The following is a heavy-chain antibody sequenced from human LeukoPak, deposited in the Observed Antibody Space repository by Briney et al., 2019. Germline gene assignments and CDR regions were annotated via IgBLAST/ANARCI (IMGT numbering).Heavy chain of an antibody. CDR2: ISTSSSYI. Sequence: GGSLRLSCAASGFTFSAYWMHWVRQAPGKGLEWVSSISTSSSYIYYADSLKGRFTISRHNAKNSLYLHMNSLRAEDTAVYYCARGADGVSSNSRGWFDPWGQGTLVTVSS. D-gene: IGHD2-15*01. CDR3: ARGADGVSSNSRGWFDP. CDR1: GFTFSAYW. V-gene: IGHV3-21*01. J-gene: IGHJ5*02.